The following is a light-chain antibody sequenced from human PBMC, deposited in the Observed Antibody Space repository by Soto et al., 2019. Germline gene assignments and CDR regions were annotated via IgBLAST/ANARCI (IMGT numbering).Light chain of an antibody. V-gene: IGKV3D-20*02. CDR2: GAS. CDR1: QSVSSSY. CDR3: QQLQYWPPIT. J-gene: IGKJ5*01. Sequence: EIVMTQSPATLSVSPGERATLSCRASQSVSSSYLAWYQQKPGQAPRLLIYGASSRATGIPARFSGSGSETDFTLTISSLEPEDSAVYYRQQLQYWPPITSCHVTR.